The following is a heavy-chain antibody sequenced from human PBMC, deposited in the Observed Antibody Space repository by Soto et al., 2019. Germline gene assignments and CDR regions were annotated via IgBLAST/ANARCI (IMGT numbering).Heavy chain of an antibody. Sequence: ASVKVSCKASGYTFTSYAMHWVRQAPGQRLEWMGWINAGNGNTKYSQKFQGRVTITRDTSASTAYMELSSLRSEDTAVYYCARDYDLRFLEYSRGWFDPWGQGTLVTVSS. J-gene: IGHJ5*02. V-gene: IGHV1-3*01. CDR2: INAGNGNT. CDR3: ARDYDLRFLEYSRGWFDP. D-gene: IGHD3-3*01. CDR1: GYTFTSYA.